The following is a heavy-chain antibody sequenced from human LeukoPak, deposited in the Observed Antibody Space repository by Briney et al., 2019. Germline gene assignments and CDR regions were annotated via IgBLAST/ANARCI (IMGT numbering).Heavy chain of an antibody. D-gene: IGHD6-19*01. V-gene: IGHV3-48*04. CDR3: ARVRWGLIAVAGNIDY. J-gene: IGHJ4*02. CDR2: ISSSSSTI. Sequence: GGSLRLSCAASGFTFSSYSMNWVRQAPGKGLEWVSYISSSSSTIYYADSVKGRFTISRDNAKNSLYLQMNSLRAEDTAVYYCARVRWGLIAVAGNIDYWGQGTLVTVSS. CDR1: GFTFSSYS.